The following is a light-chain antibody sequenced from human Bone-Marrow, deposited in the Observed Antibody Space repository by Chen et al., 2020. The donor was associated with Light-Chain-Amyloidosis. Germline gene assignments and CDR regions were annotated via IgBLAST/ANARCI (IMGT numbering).Light chain of an antibody. J-gene: IGLJ3*02. V-gene: IGLV3-21*02. CDR1: NIGSTS. CDR3: QVWDRSSDRPV. CDR2: DDS. Sequence: SYVLTQPSSVSVAPGQTATIACGGNNIGSTSVHWYQQTPGQAPLLVVNDDSDRPSGIPERLSGSNSGKTAALTISRVEAGDGADYYCQVWDRSSDRPVFGGGTKLTVL.